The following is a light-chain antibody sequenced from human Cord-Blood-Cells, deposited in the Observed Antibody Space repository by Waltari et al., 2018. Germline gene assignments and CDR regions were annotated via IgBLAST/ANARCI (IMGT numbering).Light chain of an antibody. CDR2: LGS. V-gene: IGKV2-28*01. CDR1: QSLLHSNGYNY. J-gene: IGKJ2*01. Sequence: ETVMTQTPLSLLVTPREPASISCRSSQSLLHSNGYNYLDWDLQKPGQSQQVLIYLGSNRASGVPDRFSGSGSGTDFTLKISRVEAEDVGVYYCMQALQTPYTFGQGTKLEIK. CDR3: MQALQTPYT.